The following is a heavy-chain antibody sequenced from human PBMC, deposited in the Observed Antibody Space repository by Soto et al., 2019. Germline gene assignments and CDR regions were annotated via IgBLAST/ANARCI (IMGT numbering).Heavy chain of an antibody. CDR3: ARGGVGYSALYYYGMDV. D-gene: IGHD2-15*01. CDR2: IYSGGST. CDR1: GFTVSSNY. V-gene: IGHV3-53*01. J-gene: IGHJ6*02. Sequence: PGGSLRLSCAASGFTVSSNYMSWVRQAPGKGLEWVSVIYSGGSTYYADSVKGRFTISRDNSKNTLYLQMNSLRAEDTAVYYCARGGVGYSALYYYGMDVWGQGTTVTVSS.